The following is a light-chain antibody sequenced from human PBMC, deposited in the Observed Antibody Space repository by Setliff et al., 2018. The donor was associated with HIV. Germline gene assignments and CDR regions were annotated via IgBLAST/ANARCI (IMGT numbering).Light chain of an antibody. J-gene: IGLJ3*02. V-gene: IGLV1-40*01. CDR3: SSYRRTNTWV. CDR1: SSNIGAGYD. Sequence: QSVLTQPPSVSGAPGQRVTISCTGGSSNIGAGYDVHWYKQLPGTAPKPLIYGNSNRPSGVPDRFSGSKSGTSASLAITGLQAEDEADYYCSSYRRTNTWVFGGGTKVTVL. CDR2: GNS.